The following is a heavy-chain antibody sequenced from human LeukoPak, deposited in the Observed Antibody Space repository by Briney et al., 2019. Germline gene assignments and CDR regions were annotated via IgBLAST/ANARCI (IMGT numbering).Heavy chain of an antibody. Sequence: SETLSLTCTASGGSISSYYWSWIRQPPGKGLEWIGYLYYSGRPNYNPSLESRVTISVDTSKNQHSLKLSSVTAADTAVYYCARGGGMVRGAADYWGQGTLVTVSS. CDR3: ARGGGMVRGAADY. V-gene: IGHV4-59*01. D-gene: IGHD3-10*01. CDR2: LYYSGRP. CDR1: GGSISSYY. J-gene: IGHJ4*02.